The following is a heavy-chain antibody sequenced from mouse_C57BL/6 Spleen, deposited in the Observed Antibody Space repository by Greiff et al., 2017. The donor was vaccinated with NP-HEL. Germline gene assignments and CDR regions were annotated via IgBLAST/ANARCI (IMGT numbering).Heavy chain of an antibody. CDR1: GYAFSSYW. D-gene: IGHD2-2*01. V-gene: IGHV1-80*01. CDR3: ARRGGYDVGLYFDY. Sequence: QVQLQQSGAELVKPGASVKISCKASGYAFSSYWMNWVKQRPGKGLEWIGQIYPGDGDTNYNGKFKGKATLTADKSSSTAYMQLSSLTSEDSAVYFCARRGGYDVGLYFDYWGQGTTLTVSS. CDR2: IYPGDGDT. J-gene: IGHJ2*01.